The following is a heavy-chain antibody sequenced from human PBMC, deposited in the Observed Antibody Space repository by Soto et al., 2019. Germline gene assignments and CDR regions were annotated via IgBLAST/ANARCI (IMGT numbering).Heavy chain of an antibody. CDR2: IKSKTDGGTT. CDR1: GFTFSNAW. CDR3: TTDPSGYYYIYFDY. Sequence: PGGSLRLSCAASGFTFSNAWINWVRQAPGKGLEWVGRIKSKTDGGTTDYAAPVKGRFTISRDDSKNTLYLQMNSLKTEDTAVYYCTTDPSGYYYIYFDYWGQGTLVTVSS. D-gene: IGHD3-22*01. V-gene: IGHV3-15*07. J-gene: IGHJ4*02.